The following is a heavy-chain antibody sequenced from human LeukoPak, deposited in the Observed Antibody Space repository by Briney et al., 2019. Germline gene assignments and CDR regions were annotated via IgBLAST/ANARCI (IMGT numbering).Heavy chain of an antibody. CDR1: GFTFSSYG. Sequence: GGSLRLSCAASGFTFSSYGMLWLRQAPGKGLEGVAVIWYDGSNKYYADSVKGRFTISRDNSKNTLYLQMNSLRAEDTAVYYCARQGGYSYDYFDYWGQGTLVTVSS. J-gene: IGHJ4*02. D-gene: IGHD5-18*01. CDR3: ARQGGYSYDYFDY. CDR2: IWYDGSNK. V-gene: IGHV3-33*01.